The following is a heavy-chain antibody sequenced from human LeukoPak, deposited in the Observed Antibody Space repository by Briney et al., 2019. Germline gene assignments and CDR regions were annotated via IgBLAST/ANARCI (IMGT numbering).Heavy chain of an antibody. J-gene: IGHJ4*02. D-gene: IGHD6-19*01. CDR1: GFTFEASA. CDR2: ITGGGEST. V-gene: IGHV3-23*01. CDR3: AKLSGWTGWFFDY. Sequence: GGSLRLSCAASGFTFEASAMSWVRQAPGKGLEWVAVITGGGESTYYADSVKGRFTISRDNSKKTLFLQVNSLRAEDTAVYYCAKLSGWTGWFFDYWGQGTVVTVSS.